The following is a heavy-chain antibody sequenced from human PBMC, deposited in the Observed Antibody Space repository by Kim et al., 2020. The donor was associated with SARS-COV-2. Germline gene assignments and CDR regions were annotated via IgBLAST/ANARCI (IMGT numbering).Heavy chain of an antibody. V-gene: IGHV5-10-1*01. CDR2: IDPSDSYT. J-gene: IGHJ6*02. CDR1: GYSFTSYW. D-gene: IGHD2-2*01. Sequence: GESLKISCKGSGYSFTSYWISWVRQMLGKGLEWMGRIDPSDSYTNYSPSFQGHVTISANKSISTAYLLGSSLKASDTAMYYCARHGVVPAAIGADYYYYVMDVGGQETTVTVSS. CDR3: ARHGVVPAAIGADYYYYVMDV.